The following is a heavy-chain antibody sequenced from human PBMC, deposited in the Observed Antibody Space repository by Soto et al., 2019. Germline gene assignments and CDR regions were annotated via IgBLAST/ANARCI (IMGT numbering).Heavy chain of an antibody. V-gene: IGHV4-4*07. Sequence: SETLSLTCTVSGGSLSNYNWNWVRQSAGKGLEWMGRIYINGKAYYNPPLKSRVTMSLDTLNNQVSLRLSSVTAADMAKDDCARERSYQLSGDDTLDIWGLGTMVTVSS. CDR1: GGSLSNYN. CDR3: ARERSYQLSGDDTLDI. D-gene: IGHD2-2*01. CDR2: IYINGKA. J-gene: IGHJ3*02.